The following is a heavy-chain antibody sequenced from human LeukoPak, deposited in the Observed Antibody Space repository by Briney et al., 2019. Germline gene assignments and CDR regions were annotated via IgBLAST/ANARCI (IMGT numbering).Heavy chain of an antibody. CDR1: GGSISSYY. D-gene: IGHD2-2*01. V-gene: IGHV4-4*07. J-gene: IGHJ6*02. CDR3: ARELADCSSTSCYFDDYYGMDV. CDR2: IYTSGST. Sequence: KPSETLSLTCTVSGGSISSYYWSWIRQPAGKGLEWIGRIYTSGSTNYNPSLKSRVTMSVDTSKNQFSLKLSSVTAADTAVYYCARELADCSSTSCYFDDYYGMDVWGQGTTVTVSS.